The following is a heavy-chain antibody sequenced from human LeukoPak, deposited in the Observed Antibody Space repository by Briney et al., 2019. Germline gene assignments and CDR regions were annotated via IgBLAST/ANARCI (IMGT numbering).Heavy chain of an antibody. CDR1: GGSFSGYY. J-gene: IGHJ5*02. Sequence: SETLSLTCAVYGGSFSGYYWSWIRQPPGKGLEWIGEINHSGSTNYNPSLKSRVTISVDTSKNQFSLKLSSVTAAGTAVYYCATERYFDPWGQGTLVTVSS. CDR3: ATERYFDP. CDR2: INHSGST. D-gene: IGHD3-9*01. V-gene: IGHV4-34*01.